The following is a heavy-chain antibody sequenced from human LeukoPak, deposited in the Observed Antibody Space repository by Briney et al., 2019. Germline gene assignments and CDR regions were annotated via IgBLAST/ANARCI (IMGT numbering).Heavy chain of an antibody. V-gene: IGHV1-69*13. CDR3: ASSPPLYFDY. J-gene: IGHJ4*02. CDR1: GGTFSSYA. CDR2: IIAIFGTA. Sequence: SVKVSCKASGGTFSSYAISWVRQAPGQGLEWMGGIIAIFGTANYAQKFQGRVTITADESTSTAYMELSSLRSEDTAVYYCASSPPLYFDYWGQGTLVTVSS.